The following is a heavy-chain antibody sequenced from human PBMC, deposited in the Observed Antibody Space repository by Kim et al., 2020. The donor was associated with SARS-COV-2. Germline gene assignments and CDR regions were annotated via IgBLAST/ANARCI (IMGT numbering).Heavy chain of an antibody. J-gene: IGHJ3*02. CDR3: ARDWWGMMTTVTTGGDAFDI. D-gene: IGHD4-17*01. Sequence: ASVKVSCKASGYTFTSYYMHWVRQAPGQGLEWMGIINPSGGSTSYVQKFQGRVTMTRDTSTSTVYMELSSLRSEDTAVYYCARDWWGMMTTVTTGGDAFDIWGQGTMVTVSS. CDR1: GYTFTSYY. V-gene: IGHV1-46*01. CDR2: INPSGGST.